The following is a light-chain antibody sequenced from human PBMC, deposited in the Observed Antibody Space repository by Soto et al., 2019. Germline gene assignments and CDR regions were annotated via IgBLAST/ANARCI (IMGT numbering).Light chain of an antibody. Sequence: DVQMTQYTSTLSASVGDRVTITCLASHSISSWLAWYQQKPGKAPKLLIYDASSLESGVPSRFSGSGSGTEFTLTISSLQPDDFATYYCQQSYSTTWTFGQGTNV. CDR1: HSISSW. V-gene: IGKV1-5*01. CDR2: DAS. CDR3: QQSYSTTWT. J-gene: IGKJ1*01.